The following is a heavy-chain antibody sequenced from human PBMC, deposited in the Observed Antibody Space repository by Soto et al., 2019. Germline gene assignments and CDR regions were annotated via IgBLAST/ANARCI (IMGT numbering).Heavy chain of an antibody. Sequence: EVQLVESGGDLVKPGGSLRLSCTASGFKFSDAWMSWVRQVPGKGLEWVGRMKSKGSGGTTDYAAPVKGRFTISRDDSKNTVYLQMNSLKTEDTAMYYCCWCGSINYYFNHWGQGTLVIVSS. J-gene: IGHJ4*02. CDR2: MKSKGSGGTT. V-gene: IGHV3-15*01. CDR1: GFKFSDAW. CDR3: CWCGSINYYFNH. D-gene: IGHD2-8*01.